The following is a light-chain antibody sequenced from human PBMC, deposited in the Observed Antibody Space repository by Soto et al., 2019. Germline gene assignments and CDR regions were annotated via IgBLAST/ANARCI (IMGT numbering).Light chain of an antibody. CDR3: SSYTTISTWV. V-gene: IGLV2-14*03. CDR1: SSDVGSYNY. Sequence: QAVVTQPASVTGSPGQSITISCTGTSSDVGSYNYVSWYQQHPGKVPKLMIHDVSNRPSGVSYRFSGSKSGNTASLTISGLQAEDEADYYCSSYTTISTWVFGGGTKLTVL. J-gene: IGLJ3*02. CDR2: DVS.